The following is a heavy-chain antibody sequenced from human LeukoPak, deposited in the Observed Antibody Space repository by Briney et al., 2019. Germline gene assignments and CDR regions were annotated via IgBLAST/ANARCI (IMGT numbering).Heavy chain of an antibody. CDR2: ISAHNGNT. V-gene: IGHV1-18*01. CDR3: ARDRSGGGDFPGGYYYYYMDV. CDR1: GYTFTSYG. J-gene: IGHJ6*03. D-gene: IGHD2-21*01. Sequence: ASVKVSCKASGYTFTSYGISWVRQAPGQGLEWMGWISAHNGNTNYAQKLQGRVTMTTDTSTSTAYMELRSLRSDDTAVYYCARDRSGGGDFPGGYYYYYMDVWGKGTTVTVSS.